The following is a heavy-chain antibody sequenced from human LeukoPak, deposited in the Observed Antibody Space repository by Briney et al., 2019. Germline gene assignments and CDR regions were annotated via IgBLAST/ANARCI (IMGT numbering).Heavy chain of an antibody. CDR2: ISYDGSNK. D-gene: IGHD2-15*01. Sequence: GGSLRLSCAASGFTFSSYAMHWVRQAPGKGLEWVAVISYDGSNKYYADSVKGRFTISRDNSKNTLYLQMNSLRAEDTAVYYCARRPRARLYYFDYWGPGTLVTVSS. CDR1: GFTFSSYA. V-gene: IGHV3-30-3*01. J-gene: IGHJ4*02. CDR3: ARRPRARLYYFDY.